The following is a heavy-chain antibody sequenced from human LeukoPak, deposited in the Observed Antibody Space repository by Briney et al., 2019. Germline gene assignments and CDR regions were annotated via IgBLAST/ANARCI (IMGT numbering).Heavy chain of an antibody. D-gene: IGHD5-18*01. CDR3: ARDLDTSMAYYFDC. CDR1: GYTFTSYG. V-gene: IGHV1-18*01. CDR2: ISAYNGNT. J-gene: IGHJ4*02. Sequence: ASVKVSCKASGYTFTSYGISWVRQAPGQGLEWMGWISAYNGNTNYAQRVQGRVTMTTDTSTSTAYMELRSLRSDDTAVYYCARDLDTSMAYYFDCWGQGTLVTVSS.